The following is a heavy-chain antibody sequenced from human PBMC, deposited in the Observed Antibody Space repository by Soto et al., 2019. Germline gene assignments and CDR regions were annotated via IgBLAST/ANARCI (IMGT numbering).Heavy chain of an antibody. Sequence: PSETLSLTCTVSGGSISSSSYYWGWIRQPPGKGLEWIGSIYYSGSTYYNPSLKSRVTISVDTSKNQFSLKLSSVTAADTAVYYCAKSIVVVVAATPFWFDPWGQGTLVTVSS. V-gene: IGHV4-39*01. J-gene: IGHJ5*02. CDR3: AKSIVVVVAATPFWFDP. CDR2: IYYSGST. CDR1: GGSISSSSYY. D-gene: IGHD2-15*01.